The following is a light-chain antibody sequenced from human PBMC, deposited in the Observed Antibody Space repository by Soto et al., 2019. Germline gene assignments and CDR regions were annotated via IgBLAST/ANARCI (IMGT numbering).Light chain of an antibody. J-gene: IGKJ4*01. Sequence: EIVLTQSPATLSSSPGERATLSCRACQSVSSYLAWYQQKPGQAPRLLIYDASNRATGIPARFSGSGSGTDFTLTISSLEPEDFAVYYCQQRSNWPPLTFGGGTKVEIK. CDR2: DAS. CDR1: QSVSSY. V-gene: IGKV3-11*01. CDR3: QQRSNWPPLT.